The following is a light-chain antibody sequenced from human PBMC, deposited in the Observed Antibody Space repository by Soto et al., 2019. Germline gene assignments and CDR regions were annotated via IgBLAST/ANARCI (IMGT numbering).Light chain of an antibody. V-gene: IGLV2-14*01. CDR2: DVN. J-gene: IGLJ2*01. Sequence: QSALTQPASVSGSPGQSITISCTGTSSDVGDYGYVSWYQQHPAKAPKLIIFDVNNRPSGVSSRFSASKSGNTASLTISGLQAEDEADYYCSSYTSSSTVVFGGGTKLTVL. CDR1: SSDVGDYGY. CDR3: SSYTSSSTVV.